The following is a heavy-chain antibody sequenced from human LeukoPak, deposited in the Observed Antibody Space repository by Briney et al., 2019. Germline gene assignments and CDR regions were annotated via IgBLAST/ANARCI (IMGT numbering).Heavy chain of an antibody. CDR2: INQDGHEK. J-gene: IGHJ4*02. CDR1: GFTLRDHW. CDR3: ASPRGV. D-gene: IGHD3-10*01. V-gene: IGHV3-7*01. Sequence: AGGSLRLSCAVSGFTLRDHWMTWIRQAPGKGLEWVANINQDGHEKYYVDSVKGRFTISRDNAKNSLYLQMNGLRGEDTAVYYCASPRGVWGQGSLVTVSS.